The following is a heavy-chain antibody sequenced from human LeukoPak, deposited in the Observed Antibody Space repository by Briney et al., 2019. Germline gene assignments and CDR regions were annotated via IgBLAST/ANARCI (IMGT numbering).Heavy chain of an antibody. Sequence: GGSLRLSCAASGFTFSDAWMSWVRQTPGKGLEWVGRIKSETDGGTTDYAAPVKGKFTISRDDSKNTLYLQMNSLRAEDTAVYYCAKTNSSSWYREYYFDYWGQGTLVTVSS. CDR2: IKSETDGGTT. J-gene: IGHJ4*02. D-gene: IGHD6-13*01. V-gene: IGHV3-15*01. CDR3: AKTNSSSWYREYYFDY. CDR1: GFTFSDAW.